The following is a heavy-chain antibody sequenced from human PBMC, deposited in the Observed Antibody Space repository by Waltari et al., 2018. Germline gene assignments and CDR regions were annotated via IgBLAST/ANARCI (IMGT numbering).Heavy chain of an antibody. Sequence: QVQLVESGGGVVQPGGSLRLPCAASGFMLTSYGVHWVLQAPGKGLEWVTFIQRDGTRKDYADSVKGRFSISRDTSKNTVYLQMNSLSPEDTAVYYCVKDPGLGGDFDIWGQGTMVTVSS. D-gene: IGHD2-21*01. CDR1: GFMLTSYG. V-gene: IGHV3-30*02. CDR3: VKDPGLGGDFDI. CDR2: IQRDGTRK. J-gene: IGHJ3*02.